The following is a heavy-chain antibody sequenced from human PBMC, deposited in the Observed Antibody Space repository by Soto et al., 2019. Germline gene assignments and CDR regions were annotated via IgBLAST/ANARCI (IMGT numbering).Heavy chain of an antibody. CDR3: ARELRLQGSWRYYYYGMDD. CDR2: INHSEST. J-gene: IGHJ6*02. D-gene: IGHD6-13*01. CDR1: GGSLRGYY. V-gene: IGHV4-34*01. Sequence: SETLSLTCFVFGGSLRGYYWSVIRPRPGKGLDWIGEINHSESTNYKPSLKSRATISVDTAKKQFSQKLSSVTAEDTAVYYWARELRLQGSWRYYYYGMDDWGQGTTVTVSS.